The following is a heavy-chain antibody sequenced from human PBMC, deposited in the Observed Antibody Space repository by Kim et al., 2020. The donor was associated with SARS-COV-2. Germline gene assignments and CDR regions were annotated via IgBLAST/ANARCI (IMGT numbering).Heavy chain of an antibody. J-gene: IGHJ5*02. V-gene: IGHV4-59*01. CDR1: GGSISSYY. CDR2: IYYSGST. CDR3: ARDNRGIGGSGALVT. D-gene: IGHD3-10*01. Sequence: SETLSLTCTVSGGSISSYYWSWIRQPPGKGLEWIGYIYYSGSTNYNPSLKSRVTISVDTSKNQFSLKLSSVTAADTAVYYCARDNRGIGGSGALVTWGQGTLVTVSS.